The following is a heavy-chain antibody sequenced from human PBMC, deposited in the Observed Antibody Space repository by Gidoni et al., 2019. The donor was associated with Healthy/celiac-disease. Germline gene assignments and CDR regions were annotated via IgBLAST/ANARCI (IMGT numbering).Heavy chain of an antibody. J-gene: IGHJ4*02. D-gene: IGHD3-3*01. Sequence: EVQLLESGGGLVQPGVSLRLSCAASGFTFRSYDMRWVRQAPGKGLEWVSAISGSGGRTYYADSVKGRFTISRDNSKNTLYLQMNSLRAEDTAVYYCAKRRDFWSGYPFDYWGQGTLVTVSS. CDR3: AKRRDFWSGYPFDY. CDR2: ISGSGGRT. CDR1: GFTFRSYD. V-gene: IGHV3-23*01.